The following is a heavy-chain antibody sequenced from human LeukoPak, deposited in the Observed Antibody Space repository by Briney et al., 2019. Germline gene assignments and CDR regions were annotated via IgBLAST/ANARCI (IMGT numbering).Heavy chain of an antibody. D-gene: IGHD6-25*01. CDR1: GFTVSSNY. J-gene: IGHJ3*02. CDR2: IYSGGST. V-gene: IGHV3-66*01. CDR3: ARSSIAAAGPFDI. Sequence: GGSLRLSRAASGFTVSSNYMSWVRQAPGKGLEWVSVIYSGGSTYYADSVKGRFSISRDNSKNTLYLQMNSLRAEDTAVYYCARSSIAAAGPFDIWGQGTMVTVSS.